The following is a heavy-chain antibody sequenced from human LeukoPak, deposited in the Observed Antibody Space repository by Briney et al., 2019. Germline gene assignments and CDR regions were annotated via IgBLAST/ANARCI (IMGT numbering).Heavy chain of an antibody. CDR2: INPNSGGT. J-gene: IGHJ4*02. D-gene: IGHD1-26*01. CDR1: GYTFTGYY. V-gene: IGHV1-2*02. CDR3: ARAASFLVVDY. Sequence: ASVKVSCKASGYTFTGYYMHWVRQAPGQGLEWMGWINPNSGGTNYAQNFQGRVTMTRDTSISTAYMELSRLRSDDTAVYYCARAASFLVVDYWGQGTLVTVSS.